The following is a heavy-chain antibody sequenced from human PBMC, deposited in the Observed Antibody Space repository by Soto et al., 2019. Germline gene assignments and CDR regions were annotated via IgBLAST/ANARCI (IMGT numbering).Heavy chain of an antibody. V-gene: IGHV1-69*01. D-gene: IGHD3-10*01. Sequence: QVQLVQSGAEVKKHGSSVKVSCKASGGTFSSYAISWVRQAPGHGLEWMGGINPFFGTANYAQKFQGRVTITADESTSTAYMELSSLRAEDTAVYYCARDPTAYYGSGSYYRSHDMDVWGQGTTVTVSS. J-gene: IGHJ6*02. CDR2: INPFFGTA. CDR3: ARDPTAYYGSGSYYRSHDMDV. CDR1: GGTFSSYA.